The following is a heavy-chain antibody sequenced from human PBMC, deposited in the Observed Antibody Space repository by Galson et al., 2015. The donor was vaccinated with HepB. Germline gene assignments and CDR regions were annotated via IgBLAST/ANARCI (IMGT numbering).Heavy chain of an antibody. CDR2: ISYDGSNK. J-gene: IGHJ5*02. V-gene: IGHV3-30*03. Sequence: SLRLSCAASGFTFSSYGMHWVHQAPGKGLEWVAVISYDGSNKYYADSVKGRFTISRDNSKNTLYLQMNSLRAEDTAVYYCARDMYYYDSSGSQLGWFDPWGQGTLVTVSS. CDR3: ARDMYYYDSSGSQLGWFDP. CDR1: GFTFSSYG. D-gene: IGHD3-22*01.